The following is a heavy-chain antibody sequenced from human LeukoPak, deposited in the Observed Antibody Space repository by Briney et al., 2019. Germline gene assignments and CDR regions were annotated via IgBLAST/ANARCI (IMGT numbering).Heavy chain of an antibody. V-gene: IGHV3-30*02. Sequence: GGSLRLSCAASGFTFSSYGMHWVRQAPRKGLEGVAFIRYDGSNKYYADSVKGRFTISRDNSKNTLYLQMNSLRAEDTAVYYCAKVRYQLPRTFDYWGQGTLVTVSS. CDR1: GFTFSSYG. J-gene: IGHJ4*02. CDR2: IRYDGSNK. D-gene: IGHD2-2*01. CDR3: AKVRYQLPRTFDY.